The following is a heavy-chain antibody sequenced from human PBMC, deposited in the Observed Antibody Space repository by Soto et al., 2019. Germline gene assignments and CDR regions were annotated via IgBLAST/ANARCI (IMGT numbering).Heavy chain of an antibody. D-gene: IGHD5-12*01. CDR3: ARGSKWLRLIQAGFDY. V-gene: IGHV3-33*01. J-gene: IGHJ4*02. CDR1: GFTFSSYG. Sequence: GGSLRLSCAASGFTFSSYGMHWVRQAPGKGLEWVAVIWYDGSNKYYADSVKGRFTISRDNSKNTLYLQMNSLRAEDTAVYYCARGSKWLRLIQAGFDYWGQGTLVTVSS. CDR2: IWYDGSNK.